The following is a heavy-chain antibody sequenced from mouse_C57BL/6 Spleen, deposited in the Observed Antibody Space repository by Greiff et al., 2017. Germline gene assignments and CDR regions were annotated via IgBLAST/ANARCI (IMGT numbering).Heavy chain of an antibody. V-gene: IGHV1-50*01. CDR2: IDPSDSYT. D-gene: IGHD3-3*01. CDR3: ARGGDGTSPFAY. J-gene: IGHJ3*01. Sequence: QVQLQQPGAELVKPGASVKLSCKASGYTFTSYWMQWVKQRPGQGLEWIGEIDPSDSYTNYNQKFKGKATLTVDTSSSTAYMQLSSLTSEDSAVXYCARGGDGTSPFAYWGQGTLVTVSA. CDR1: GYTFTSYW.